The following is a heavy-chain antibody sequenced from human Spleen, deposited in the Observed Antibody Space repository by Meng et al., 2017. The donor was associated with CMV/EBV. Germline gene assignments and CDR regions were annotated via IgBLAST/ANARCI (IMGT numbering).Heavy chain of an antibody. CDR3: ARVIAVAGTAPFDY. D-gene: IGHD6-19*01. V-gene: IGHV1-2*02. J-gene: IGHJ4*02. CDR1: GYTFTDYY. CDR2: VIPYSGGT. Sequence: AGYTFTDYYMHWVRQAPGQGLEFMGWVIPYSGGTNYAQKFQRRVTMTRDTSISTAYMDVSRLTSDDTAIYYCARVIAVAGTAPFDYWGQGTLVTVSS.